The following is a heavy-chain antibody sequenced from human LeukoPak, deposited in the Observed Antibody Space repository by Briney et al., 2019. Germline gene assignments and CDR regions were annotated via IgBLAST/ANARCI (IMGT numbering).Heavy chain of an antibody. CDR2: IRYDGSNK. Sequence: GRSLRFSCAASGFTFSSYGMHWVRQAPGKGLEWVAFIRYDGSNKYYADSVKGRFTISRDNSKNTLYLQMNSLRAEDTAVYYCAKVGAIRKSYYYYYMDVWGKGTTVTISS. CDR3: AKVGAIRKSYYYYYMDV. V-gene: IGHV3-30*02. D-gene: IGHD3-10*01. J-gene: IGHJ6*03. CDR1: GFTFSSYG.